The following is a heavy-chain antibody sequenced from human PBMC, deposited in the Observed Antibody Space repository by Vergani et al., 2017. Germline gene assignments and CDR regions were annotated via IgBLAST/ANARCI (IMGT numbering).Heavy chain of an antibody. Sequence: EVQLVESGGSLVKPGESPRLSCVASGFTFGSYSMIWVRQAPGKGLEWVASTSSGSRYICYADCVKGRFTISRDNAKNSLYLQMNSLRAEDTALYYCAKDGDGSGWMDVWGKGTTVTVSS. V-gene: IGHV3-21*04. J-gene: IGHJ6*04. D-gene: IGHD6-19*01. CDR3: AKDGDGSGWMDV. CDR1: GFTFGSYS. CDR2: TSSGSRYI.